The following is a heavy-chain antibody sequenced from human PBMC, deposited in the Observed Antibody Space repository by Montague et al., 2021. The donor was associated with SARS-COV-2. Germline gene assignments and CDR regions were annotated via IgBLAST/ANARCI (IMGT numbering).Heavy chain of an antibody. CDR1: GFIFSSYA. J-gene: IGHJ4*02. CDR2: ISGGGTST. CDR3: AKGGRGRGSYGAAGFDY. Sequence: SLRLSCAASGFIFSSYAMSWVRQAPGKGLEWVSTISGGGTSTSDADSVKGRFTTSRDNSKNTLYLQMNSLGAEDTALYYCAKGGRGRGSYGAAGFDYWGQGTLVTVSS. V-gene: IGHV3-23*01. D-gene: IGHD1-26*01.